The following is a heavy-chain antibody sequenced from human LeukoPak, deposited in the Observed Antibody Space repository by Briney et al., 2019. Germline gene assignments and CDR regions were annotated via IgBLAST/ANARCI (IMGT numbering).Heavy chain of an antibody. D-gene: IGHD4-17*01. CDR3: AREDDYGDYGVDY. CDR1: GGSISSGGYY. J-gene: IGHJ4*02. Sequence: SETLSLTCTVSGGSISSGGYYWSWIRQHPEKGLEWIGYIYYSGSTYYNPSLKSRVTISVDTSKNQFSLKLSSVTAADTAVYYCAREDDYGDYGVDYWGQGTLVTVSS. CDR2: IYYSGST. V-gene: IGHV4-31*03.